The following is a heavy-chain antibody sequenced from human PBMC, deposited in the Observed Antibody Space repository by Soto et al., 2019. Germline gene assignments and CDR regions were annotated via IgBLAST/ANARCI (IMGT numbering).Heavy chain of an antibody. Sequence: GGSLRLSCAASGFSFSTYLMSWVRQAPGKGLEWVANIKQGGNEKFYVDSVKGRFTISRDNDKKSLYLQMDSLRVEDTAVYYCVGALTYEVPYYYYGMDVWGQGTTVTVSS. D-gene: IGHD3-16*01. J-gene: IGHJ6*02. CDR1: GFSFSTYL. CDR3: VGALTYEVPYYYYGMDV. V-gene: IGHV3-7*01. CDR2: IKQGGNEK.